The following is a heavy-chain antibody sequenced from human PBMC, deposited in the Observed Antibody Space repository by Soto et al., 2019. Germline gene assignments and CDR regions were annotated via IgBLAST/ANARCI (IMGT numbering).Heavy chain of an antibody. D-gene: IGHD2-2*01. CDR3: ARTYVTDVVVVPASKDYMDV. J-gene: IGHJ6*03. CDR2: ISYSGST. CDR1: GGSISSSSSS. V-gene: IGHV4-39*01. Sequence: PAETLCLTCTVSGGSISSSSSSWGWIRHPPGKGLEWLGIISYSGSTYYSPSLKSRVTISVDASKNLFSLKLSSVTAADTAVYYCARTYVTDVVVVPASKDYMDVWGKGTPVIVAS.